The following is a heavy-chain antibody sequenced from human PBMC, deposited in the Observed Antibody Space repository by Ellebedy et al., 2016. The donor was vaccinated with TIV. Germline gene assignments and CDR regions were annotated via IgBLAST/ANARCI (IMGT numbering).Heavy chain of an antibody. J-gene: IGHJ4*02. CDR2: IYYSGSP. Sequence: MPSETLSLTCTVSYDSISISYWSWLRHPPVKVLECIGYIYYSGSPTYNPSLKSRVTIELDTSKNQLSLKMRSVTAADTAVYYWATGPNQDFFDYWGQGTLVTVSS. CDR3: ATGPNQDFFDY. CDR1: YDSISISY. V-gene: IGHV4-59*01. D-gene: IGHD1-14*01.